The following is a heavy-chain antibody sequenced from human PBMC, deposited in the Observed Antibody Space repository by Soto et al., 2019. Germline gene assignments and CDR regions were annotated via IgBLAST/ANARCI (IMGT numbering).Heavy chain of an antibody. V-gene: IGHV3-9*01. Sequence: EVQVVESGGGLVQPGRSLRLSCAASGFSFDDYAMHWVRQAPGKGLEWVSGISWNSGTIGYADSVKGRFTISSDNAKNSLYLQMNGLRAEVTALYYCAKSTGGTANGMGVWGQGTTVTVSS. CDR2: ISWNSGTI. D-gene: IGHD2-8*02. J-gene: IGHJ6*02. CDR3: AKSTGGTANGMGV. CDR1: GFSFDDYA.